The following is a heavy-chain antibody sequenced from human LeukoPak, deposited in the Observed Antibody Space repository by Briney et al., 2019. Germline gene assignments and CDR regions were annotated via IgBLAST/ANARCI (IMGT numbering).Heavy chain of an antibody. Sequence: SETLSLTCTVSGGSISSGSYYWSWIRQPAGKGLEWIGRFYTSGSTNYNPSLKSRVTISVDTSKNQFSLKLNSVTAADTAVYYCARDLDIWGQGTLVTVSS. V-gene: IGHV4-61*02. CDR3: ARDLDI. J-gene: IGHJ4*02. CDR1: GGSISSGSYY. D-gene: IGHD2-2*03. CDR2: FYTSGST.